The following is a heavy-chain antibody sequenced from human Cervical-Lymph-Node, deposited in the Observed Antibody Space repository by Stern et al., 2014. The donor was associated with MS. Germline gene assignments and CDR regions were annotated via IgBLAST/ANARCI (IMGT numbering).Heavy chain of an antibody. CDR2: LFPLFGTP. Sequence: VQLVESGTEVKKPGSSGKVSCKAAGDTFDSYGIRWVRQAPGQGLEWMGGLFPLFGTPIYAQKFQGRVTMTADESTTTAYMDLTSLSVEDTAVYYCATSTYGLVHWGQGTLVTVSS. D-gene: IGHD3-10*01. J-gene: IGHJ4*02. CDR1: GDTFDSYG. CDR3: ATSTYGLVH. V-gene: IGHV1-69*01.